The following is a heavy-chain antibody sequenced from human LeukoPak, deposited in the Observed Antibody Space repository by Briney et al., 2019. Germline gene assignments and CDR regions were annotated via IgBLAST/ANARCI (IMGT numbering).Heavy chain of an antibody. Sequence: GGSLRLSCATSGFMFSSYWMSWVRQTPGKGLEWVANIKQDGSEKYYVDSVQGRFTISRDNAKNSLYLQMNNLRAEDSAVYHCAGCGTFAYISDWFDPWGQGTLVTVSS. J-gene: IGHJ5*02. CDR3: AGCGTFAYISDWFDP. V-gene: IGHV3-7*01. CDR2: IKQDGSEK. D-gene: IGHD2-21*01. CDR1: GFMFSSYW.